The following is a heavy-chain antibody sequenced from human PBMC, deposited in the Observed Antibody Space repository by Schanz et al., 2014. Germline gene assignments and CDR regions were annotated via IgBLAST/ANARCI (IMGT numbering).Heavy chain of an antibody. J-gene: IGHJ4*02. CDR1: GFTVNTNY. CDR3: AKVAPAATYLDS. D-gene: IGHD2-2*01. Sequence: EVQLVESGGGLIQPGGSLRLSCAVSGFTVNTNYMSWVRQAPGKGLEWISSMYINSGSTQYADSVKGRFIISRDSSKNTLYLQVNSLRAEDTAVYYCAKVAPAATYLDSWGLGTLVTVSS. CDR2: MYINSGST. V-gene: IGHV3-53*01.